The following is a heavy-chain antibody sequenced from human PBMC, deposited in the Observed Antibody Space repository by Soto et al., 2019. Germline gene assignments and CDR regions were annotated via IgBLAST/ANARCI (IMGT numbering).Heavy chain of an antibody. CDR3: AREFGESDFPFLDY. CDR2: ISSSSSYI. J-gene: IGHJ4*02. CDR1: GFTFSSYS. V-gene: IGHV3-21*01. D-gene: IGHD3-10*01. Sequence: GGSLRLSCAASGFTFSSYSMNWVRQAPGKGLEWVSSISSSSSYIYYADSVKGRFTISRDNAKNSLYLQMNSLRAEDTAVYYCAREFGESDFPFLDYWGQGTLVTVSS.